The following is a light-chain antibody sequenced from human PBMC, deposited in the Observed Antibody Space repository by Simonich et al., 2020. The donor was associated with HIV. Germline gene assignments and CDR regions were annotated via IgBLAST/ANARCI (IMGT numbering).Light chain of an antibody. CDR2: NTS. V-gene: IGLV8-61*01. CDR3: VLYMASGINWV. CDR1: SGSVSTNYY. J-gene: IGLJ3*02. Sequence: QTVVTQEPSFSVSPGGTVTLTCGLSSGSVSTNYYPSWNQQTPGQTPRTLIYNTSSRSSGVPDRFAGSILGNKAALTITGVKADDESDYYCVLYMASGINWVFGGGTKLTVL.